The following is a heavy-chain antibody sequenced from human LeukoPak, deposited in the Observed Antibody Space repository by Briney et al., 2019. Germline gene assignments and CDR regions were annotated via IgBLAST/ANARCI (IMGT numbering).Heavy chain of an antibody. J-gene: IGHJ4*02. CDR1: GYTFTSYG. CDR2: ISAYNGNT. V-gene: IGHV1-18*01. Sequence: ASVKVSCKASGYTFTSYGISWVRQAPGQGLEWMGWISAYNGNTNYAQKLQGRVTMTTDTSTSTAYMELRSLRSDDTAVYYCAREIRPKGAYDFWSGEMYYFDYWGQGTLVTVSS. D-gene: IGHD3-3*01. CDR3: AREIRPKGAYDFWSGEMYYFDY.